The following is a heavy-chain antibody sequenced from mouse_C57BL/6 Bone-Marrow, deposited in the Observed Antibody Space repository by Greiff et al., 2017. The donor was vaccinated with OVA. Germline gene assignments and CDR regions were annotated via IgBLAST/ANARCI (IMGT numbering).Heavy chain of an antibody. J-gene: IGHJ2*01. CDR1: GYTFTSYW. CDR2: IYPGRGST. CDR3: ARSDDYGYYFDY. Sequence: QVQLQQPGAELVKPGASVKMSCKASGYTFTSYWITWVKQRPGQGLEWIGDIYPGRGSTNYNEKFKSKATLTVDTSSSTAYMQLSSLTSEDSAVNYCARSDDYGYYFDYWGQGTTLTVSS. D-gene: IGHD2-4*01. V-gene: IGHV1-55*01.